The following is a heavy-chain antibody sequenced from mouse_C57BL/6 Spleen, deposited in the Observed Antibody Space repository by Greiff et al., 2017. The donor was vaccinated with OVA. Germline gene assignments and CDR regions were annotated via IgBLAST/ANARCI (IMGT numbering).Heavy chain of an antibody. V-gene: IGHV14-1*01. CDR3: TTGGGYTSNYFDC. CDR1: GFNINDYY. J-gene: IGHJ2*01. CDR2: IDPEDGDT. Sequence: VQLQQSGAELVRPGASVKLSCTASGFNINDYYMHWVKQRPEQGLEWIGRIDPEDGDTEYTPKFKGKATMTADTSSNTAYLQLSSLSSEDTAIYFCTTGGGYTSNYFDCWGHGTTLSVSS. D-gene: IGHD2-10*02.